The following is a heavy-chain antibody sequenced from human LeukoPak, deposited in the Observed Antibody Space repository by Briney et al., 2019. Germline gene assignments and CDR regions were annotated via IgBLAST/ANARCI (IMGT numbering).Heavy chain of an antibody. V-gene: IGHV4-59*08. CDR1: GGSISSYY. CDR3: AYSGSYGHLGY. D-gene: IGHD1-26*01. J-gene: IGHJ4*02. CDR2: IYYSGST. Sequence: SETLSLTCIVSGGSISSYYWNWIRQPPGKGLEWIGYIYYSGSTNYNPSLKSRVTISVDMSKNQLSLKLSSVTAADTALYYCAYSGSYGHLGYWGQGIPVTVAS.